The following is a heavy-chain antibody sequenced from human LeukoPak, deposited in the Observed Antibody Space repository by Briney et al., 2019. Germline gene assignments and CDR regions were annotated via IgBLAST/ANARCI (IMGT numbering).Heavy chain of an antibody. D-gene: IGHD3-22*01. CDR2: IYSGGST. J-gene: IGHJ2*01. Sequence: PGGSLRLSCAASGFTVSSNYMSWVRQAPGKGLEWVSVIYSGGSTYYADSVKGRFTISRDNSKNTLYLQMNSLRAEDTAVYYCAKDLFYYDSSGNWADWYFDLWGRGTLVTVSS. CDR3: AKDLFYYDSSGNWADWYFDL. V-gene: IGHV3-53*01. CDR1: GFTVSSNY.